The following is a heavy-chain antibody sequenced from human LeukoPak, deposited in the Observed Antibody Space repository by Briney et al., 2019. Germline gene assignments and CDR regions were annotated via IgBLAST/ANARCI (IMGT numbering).Heavy chain of an antibody. Sequence: PSETLSLTCAVSGGSISSGGYSWSWIRQPPGKGLEWIGYIYHSGSTYYNPSLKSRVTISVDRSKNQFSLKLSSVTAADTAVYYCARLRRPYYLDYWGQGTLVTVSS. D-gene: IGHD3-3*01. J-gene: IGHJ4*02. CDR2: IYHSGST. CDR1: GGSISSGGYS. V-gene: IGHV4-30-2*01. CDR3: ARLRRPYYLDY.